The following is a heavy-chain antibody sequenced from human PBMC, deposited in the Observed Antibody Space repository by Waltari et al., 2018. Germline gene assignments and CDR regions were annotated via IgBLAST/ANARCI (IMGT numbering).Heavy chain of an antibody. CDR1: GGSISSESYY. D-gene: IGHD3-9*01. CDR3: ARLSYHIVTGYGWFDP. J-gene: IGHJ5*02. V-gene: IGHV4-39*01. CDR2: ISDSGRP. Sequence: QVQLQESGPGLVKPSETLSLTCTVSGGSISSESYYWGWIRQPPGKGREWIGIISDSGRPYINPSLMRRVTISVDTSKNQFSLKLSSVTAADTAVYYCARLSYHIVTGYGWFDPWGLGTLVTVSS.